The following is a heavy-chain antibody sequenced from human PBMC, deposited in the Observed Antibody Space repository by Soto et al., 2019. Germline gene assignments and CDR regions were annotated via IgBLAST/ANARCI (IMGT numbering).Heavy chain of an antibody. Sequence: SETLSLTCTVSAGSIASDEYYWNWIRYRPGKGLEWIGFIHHTGSTFYNPSLESRASISIDTSESQFSLNLASVTVADTAVYYCARRPTGSGSSFFDYWGPGTLVTVSS. CDR3: ARRPTGSGSSFFDY. J-gene: IGHJ4*02. D-gene: IGHD3-10*01. V-gene: IGHV4-31*03. CDR2: IHHTGST. CDR1: AGSIASDEYY.